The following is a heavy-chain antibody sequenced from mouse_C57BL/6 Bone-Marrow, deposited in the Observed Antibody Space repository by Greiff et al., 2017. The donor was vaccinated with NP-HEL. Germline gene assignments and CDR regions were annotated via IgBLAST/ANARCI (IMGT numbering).Heavy chain of an antibody. CDR3: ARDYYGSSPYYYAMDY. J-gene: IGHJ4*01. V-gene: IGHV3-1*01. Sequence: EVKLLESGPGMVKPSQSLSLTCTVTGYSITSGYDWHWIRHFPGNKLEWMGYISYSGSTNYNPSLKSRISITHDTSKNHFFLKLNSVTTEDTATYYCARDYYGSSPYYYAMDYWGQGTSVTVSS. CDR1: GYSITSGYD. D-gene: IGHD1-1*01. CDR2: ISYSGST.